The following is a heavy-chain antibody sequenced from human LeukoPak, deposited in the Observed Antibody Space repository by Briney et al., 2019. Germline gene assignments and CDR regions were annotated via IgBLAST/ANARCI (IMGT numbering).Heavy chain of an antibody. J-gene: IGHJ6*03. V-gene: IGHV4-39*01. CDR2: IYYNGDT. Sequence: SETLSLTCTVSGGSISSSRYYWGWIRQPPGKGLEWIGTIYYNGDTYYNPSLNSRVTISVDTSKNQFSLKLSSVTAADTAVYYCARVPGYGNTSYYYYYMDVWGKGTTVTVSS. CDR3: ARVPGYGNTSYYYYYMDV. D-gene: IGHD4-11*01. CDR1: GGSISSSRYY.